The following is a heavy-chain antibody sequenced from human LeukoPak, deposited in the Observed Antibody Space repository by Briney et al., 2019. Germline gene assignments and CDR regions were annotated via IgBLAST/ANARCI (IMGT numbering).Heavy chain of an antibody. Sequence: ASVKVSCKASGYTFTCYYMHWVRQAPGQGLEWMGWINPNSGGTNYAQKFQGRVTMTRDTSISTAYMELSRLRSDDTAVYYCARVLGSGRNWFDPWGQGTLVTVSS. D-gene: IGHD3-10*01. CDR2: INPNSGGT. J-gene: IGHJ5*02. CDR3: ARVLGSGRNWFDP. V-gene: IGHV1-2*02. CDR1: GYTFTCYY.